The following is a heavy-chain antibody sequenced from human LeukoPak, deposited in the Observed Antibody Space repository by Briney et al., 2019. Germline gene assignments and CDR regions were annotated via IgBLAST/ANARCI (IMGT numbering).Heavy chain of an antibody. CDR1: GFTFSTYG. CDR3: ARYHCSSTSCYSEVSFDY. D-gene: IGHD2-2*01. Sequence: GGSLRLSCAASGFTFSTYGMHWVRQAPGKGLEWVAFIRYDGSNKYYADSVKGRFTIPRDNSKSTLYLQMNSLRAEDTAVYYCARYHCSSTSCYSEVSFDYWGQGTLVTVSS. V-gene: IGHV3-30*02. J-gene: IGHJ4*02. CDR2: IRYDGSNK.